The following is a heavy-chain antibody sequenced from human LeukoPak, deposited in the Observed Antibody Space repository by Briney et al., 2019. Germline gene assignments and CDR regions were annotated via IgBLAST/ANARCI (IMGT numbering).Heavy chain of an antibody. D-gene: IGHD4-23*01. V-gene: IGHV4-38-2*02. CDR3: ARGVYGGKNFYFDY. Sequence: SETLSLTCSVSGYSISSGYYWGWIRQPPGKGLEWIGSIYHSGSTYYNPSLKSRVTISVDTSKNQFSLKLSSVTAADTAVYYCARGVYGGKNFYFDYWGQGTLVTVSS. J-gene: IGHJ4*02. CDR2: IYHSGST. CDR1: GYSISSGYY.